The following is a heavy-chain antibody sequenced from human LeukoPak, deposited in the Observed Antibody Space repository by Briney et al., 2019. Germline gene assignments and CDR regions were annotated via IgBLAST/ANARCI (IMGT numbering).Heavy chain of an antibody. D-gene: IGHD4-23*01. J-gene: IGHJ6*02. CDR3: ARVQTPVGYYSYYGMDV. CDR2: ISYDGTNK. Sequence: PGGSLRLSCAASGFTLSSYAIHWVRQAPGKGLEWVAVISYDGTNKYYADSVKGRFTISRDNSKNTLYLQMNSLRAEDTAVYYCARVQTPVGYYSYYGMDVWGQGTTVTVSS. V-gene: IGHV3-30*14. CDR1: GFTLSSYA.